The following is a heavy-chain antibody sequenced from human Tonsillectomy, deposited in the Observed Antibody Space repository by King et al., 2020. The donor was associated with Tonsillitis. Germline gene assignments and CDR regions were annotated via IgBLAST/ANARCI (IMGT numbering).Heavy chain of an antibody. J-gene: IGHJ6*02. CDR1: GYTFTSNY. D-gene: IGHD3-16*02. CDR2: INPSGGST. CDR3: ARGPQNWGTYRYDSYYHGMDA. Sequence: QVQLVESGAEVKKPGASVKVSCKASGYTFTSNYMHWVRQAPGQGLEWMGIINPSGGSTTYARKFQGRVTMPRDTSTSTVCMELSSLRSEDTAVYYCARGPQNWGTYRYDSYYHGMDAWGQGTTVTVSS. V-gene: IGHV1-46*01.